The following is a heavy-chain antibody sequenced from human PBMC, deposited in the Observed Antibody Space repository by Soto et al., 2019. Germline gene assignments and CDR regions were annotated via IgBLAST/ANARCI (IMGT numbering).Heavy chain of an antibody. CDR3: ARGFRTRDGYNYNY. D-gene: IGHD5-12*01. CDR2: INHSGST. J-gene: IGHJ4*02. V-gene: IGHV4-34*01. CDR1: GGSFSGYY. Sequence: QVQLQQWGAGLLKPSETLSLTCAVYGGSFSGYYWSWIRQPPGKGLEWIGEINHSGSTNYNPSLKSRVTISVDTSKNQFSLKLSSVTAADTAVYYCARGFRTRDGYNYNYWGQGTLVTVSS.